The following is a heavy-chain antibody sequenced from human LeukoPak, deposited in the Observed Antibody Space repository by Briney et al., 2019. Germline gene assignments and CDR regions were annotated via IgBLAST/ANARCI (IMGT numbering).Heavy chain of an antibody. CDR2: IKQGGADK. Sequence: GGSLRLSCAASGFTFSSYWMWWVRQARGKGLGGVSIIKQGGADKYYVDSVEGRFIISSDNAKISLYLQMNSLRAEDTAVYYCLASTRSHRFDYWGQGTLVTVSS. J-gene: IGHJ4*02. V-gene: IGHV3-7*01. CDR3: LASTRSHRFDY. CDR1: GFTFSSYW. D-gene: IGHD2-15*01.